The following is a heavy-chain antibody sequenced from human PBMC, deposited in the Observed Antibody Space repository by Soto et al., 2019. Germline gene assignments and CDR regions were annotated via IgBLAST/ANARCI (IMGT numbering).Heavy chain of an antibody. CDR2: INPNSGGT. J-gene: IGHJ5*02. V-gene: IGHV1-2*04. D-gene: IGHD3-3*01. Sequence: ASVKVSCKASGYTFTGYYMHWVRQAPGQGLEWMGWINPNSGGTNYAQKFQGWVTMTRDTSISTAYMELSRLRSDDTAVYYCARDQTYYDFWSGYSGLGFDPWGQGTLVTVSS. CDR3: ARDQTYYDFWSGYSGLGFDP. CDR1: GYTFTGYY.